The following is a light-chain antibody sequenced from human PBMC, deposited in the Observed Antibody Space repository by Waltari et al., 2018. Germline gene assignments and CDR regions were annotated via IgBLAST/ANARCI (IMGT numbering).Light chain of an antibody. CDR2: KTS. V-gene: IGKV1-12*01. J-gene: IGKJ4*01. CDR3: LQYIRSPLT. CDR1: HGLSGW. Sequence: DIQMTQSPSSLSASVGDTVSITCRPSHGLSGWLDWYQQKPGKAPKLLIYKTSNLQSGVSSRFSGSGSETEFTLTIRCLQPEDFATYYCLQYIRSPLTFGGGTKVEIK.